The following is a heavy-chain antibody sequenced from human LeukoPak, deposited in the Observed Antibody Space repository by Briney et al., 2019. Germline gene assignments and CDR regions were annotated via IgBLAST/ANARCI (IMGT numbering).Heavy chain of an antibody. J-gene: IGHJ6*02. CDR3: TRLAEGYNGLGV. CDR1: GFTFSGSA. V-gene: IGHV3-73*01. Sequence: GGSLRLSCAASGFTFSGSAMHWVRQASGKGLEWVGRIRSKANSYATAYDVSANGRFTISRDDLKNTAYLQMNSLKIEDTAVYYCTRLAEGYNGLGVWGQGTTVTVSS. CDR2: IRSKANSYAT.